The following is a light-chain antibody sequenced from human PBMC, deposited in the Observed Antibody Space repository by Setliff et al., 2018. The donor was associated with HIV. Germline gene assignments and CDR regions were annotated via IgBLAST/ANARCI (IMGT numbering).Light chain of an antibody. V-gene: IGLV1-44*01. CDR1: SSNIRTNA. CDR3: CSYTSSLTYV. J-gene: IGLJ1*01. CDR2: SNN. Sequence: QSALAQPPSTSGTPGQRVTISCSGSSSNIRTNAVNWYQQLSGTAPKLLIYSNNQRPSGVPDRFSGSKSGNTASLTISGLQAEDQADYYCCSYTSSLTYVFGTGTRSPS.